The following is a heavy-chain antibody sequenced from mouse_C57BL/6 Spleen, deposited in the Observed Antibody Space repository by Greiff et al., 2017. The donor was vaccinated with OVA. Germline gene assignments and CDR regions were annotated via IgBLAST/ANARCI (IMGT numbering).Heavy chain of an antibody. CDR2: ISRGGSYT. Sequence: EVQLVESGGDLVKPGGSLKLSCAASGFTFSSYGMSWVRQTPDKRLEWVATISRGGSYTYYPDSVKGRSTISRDNATNTLYLQMSRLKSEDTAVYYCAGGYDYDGGFAYWGQGTLVTVSA. CDR3: AGGYDYDGGFAY. V-gene: IGHV5-6*01. CDR1: GFTFSSYG. D-gene: IGHD2-4*01. J-gene: IGHJ3*01.